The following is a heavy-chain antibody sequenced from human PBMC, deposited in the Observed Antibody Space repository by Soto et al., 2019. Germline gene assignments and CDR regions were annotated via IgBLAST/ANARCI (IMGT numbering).Heavy chain of an antibody. D-gene: IGHD3-10*01. J-gene: IGHJ4*02. CDR2: INHSEST. V-gene: IGHV4-34*01. Sequence: QVQLQQWGAGLLKPSETLSLTCAVSGGSSSGYYWSWICQPPGKGLEWIGEINHSESTNYNSSLQSRVTISVDRSKNQFSLKLSSVTAAVTAVYYCVRGEFTTVRGGEDWGQGPLVSVSS. CDR1: GGSSSGYY. CDR3: VRGEFTTVRGGED.